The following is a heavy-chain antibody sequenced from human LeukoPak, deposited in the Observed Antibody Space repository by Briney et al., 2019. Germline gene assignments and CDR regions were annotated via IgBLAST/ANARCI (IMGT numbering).Heavy chain of an antibody. CDR2: INLNSCYT. CDR1: GYTFTGYF. V-gene: IGHV1-2*02. D-gene: IGHD4-11*01. J-gene: IGHJ4*02. Sequence: GASVNVSCKASGYTFTGYFMHWVRQAPGQGLQCCGWINLNSCYTNYARRFQGRVTMTRDTSITTAYMEMRGLSSDDTDVYYCAAALDLDYSMISDFWGQGTLVTVSS. CDR3: AAALDLDYSMISDF.